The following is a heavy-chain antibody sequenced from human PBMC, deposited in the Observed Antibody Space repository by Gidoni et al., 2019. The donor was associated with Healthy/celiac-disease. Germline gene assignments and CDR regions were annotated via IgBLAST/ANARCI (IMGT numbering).Heavy chain of an antibody. CDR2: INHSGST. V-gene: IGHV4-34*01. J-gene: IGHJ4*02. CDR1: GGSFSGYY. D-gene: IGHD2-15*01. CDR3: ARLLSWTGFDY. Sequence: QVQLQQWGAGLLKPSETLSLTCAVYGGSFSGYYWSWIRQPPGKGLEWIGEINHSGSTNYNPSLKSRVTISVDTSKNQFSLKLSSVTAADTAVYYCARLLSWTGFDYWGQGTLVTVSS.